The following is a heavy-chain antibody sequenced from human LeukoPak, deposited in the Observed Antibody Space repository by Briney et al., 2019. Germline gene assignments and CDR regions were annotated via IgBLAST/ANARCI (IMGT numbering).Heavy chain of an antibody. Sequence: GGSLRLSCAASGFTFSDYYMSWIRQAPGKGLEWVSYISSSGSTKYSADSVKGRFTISRDNAKNSLYLQMNSLRAEDTAVYYCARDYFYCGGDCFVDYWGQGTLVTVSS. CDR3: ARDYFYCGGDCFVDY. CDR1: GFTFSDYY. J-gene: IGHJ4*02. V-gene: IGHV3-11*04. CDR2: ISSSGSTK. D-gene: IGHD2-21*02.